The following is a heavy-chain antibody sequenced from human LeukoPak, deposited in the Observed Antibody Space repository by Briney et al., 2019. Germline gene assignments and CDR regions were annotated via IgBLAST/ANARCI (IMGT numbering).Heavy chain of an antibody. CDR2: IYYSGST. CDR1: GGSISSSSYY. CDR3: ARFPYDYVWGSYRYDAFDI. D-gene: IGHD3-16*02. Sequence: SETLSLTCTVSGGSISSSSYYWGWIRQPPGKGLEWIGSIYYSGSTYYNPSLKSRVTISVDTSKNQFSLKLSSVTAADTAVYYCARFPYDYVWGSYRYDAFDIWGQGTMVTVSS. V-gene: IGHV4-39*01. J-gene: IGHJ3*02.